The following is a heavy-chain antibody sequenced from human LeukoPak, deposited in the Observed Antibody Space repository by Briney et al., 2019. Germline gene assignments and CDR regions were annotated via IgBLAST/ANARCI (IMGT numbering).Heavy chain of an antibody. CDR3: AKVYYDSSGYAYFDY. J-gene: IGHJ4*02. Sequence: GGSLRLSCAASGFTFNNYAMSWVRQAPGKGLEWVSAISGSDAGTYYADSVKGRFTISRDNSKNTLYLQMNSLRAEDAAVYYCAKVYYDSSGYAYFDYWGQGTLVTVSS. D-gene: IGHD3-22*01. CDR2: ISGSDAGT. CDR1: GFTFNNYA. V-gene: IGHV3-23*01.